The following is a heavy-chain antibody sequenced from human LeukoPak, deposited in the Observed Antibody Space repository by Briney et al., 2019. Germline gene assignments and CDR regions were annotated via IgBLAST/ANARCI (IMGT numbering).Heavy chain of an antibody. CDR2: INSDGSDT. CDR3: ARGPLFLDY. CDR1: GFTFSSYW. Sequence: GGSLRLSCAASGFTFSSYWMHWVRQAPGKGLVWVSRINSDGSDTTYADSVKGRFTFSRDNAKNTLYLQMNSLRAEDTAVYYCARGPLFLDYWGQGTLVTVSS. J-gene: IGHJ4*02. V-gene: IGHV3-74*01. D-gene: IGHD3-10*01.